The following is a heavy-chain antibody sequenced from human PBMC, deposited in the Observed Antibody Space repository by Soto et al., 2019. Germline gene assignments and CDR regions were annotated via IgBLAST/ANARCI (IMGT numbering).Heavy chain of an antibody. J-gene: IGHJ4*02. Sequence: QVQLVQSGAEVKKPGASVKASCKASGYMFTKYYLHWVRQAPGQGLEWMGSFNPDTGTTEYAQNFQGRVTMTRDTSTSTVYTELSSMRSEDTAVYYCARERIGAGGTAFDYWGQGTLVTVSS. CDR2: FNPDTGTT. V-gene: IGHV1-46*01. D-gene: IGHD6-13*01. CDR3: ARERIGAGGTAFDY. CDR1: GYMFTKYY.